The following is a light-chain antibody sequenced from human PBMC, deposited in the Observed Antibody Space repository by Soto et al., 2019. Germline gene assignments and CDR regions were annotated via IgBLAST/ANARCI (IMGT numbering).Light chain of an antibody. Sequence: EIVMTQSPATLSVSPGERATLSCSASQSVSSNLAWYLQKPGQAPRLLIYGATPRATGIPARFSGSGSGTEFTLTISSLQSEDFAVYYCQQYNNWPSVTFGQGTRLEIK. CDR1: QSVSSN. CDR2: GAT. V-gene: IGKV3-15*01. J-gene: IGKJ5*01. CDR3: QQYNNWPSVT.